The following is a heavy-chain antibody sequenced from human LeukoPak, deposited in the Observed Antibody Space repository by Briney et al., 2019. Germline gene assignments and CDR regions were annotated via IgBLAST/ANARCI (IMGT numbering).Heavy chain of an antibody. V-gene: IGHV1-2*02. CDR1: GYTFTGYY. J-gene: IGHJ4*02. CDR2: INPNSGGK. CDR3: ARDLGPTYDILTGYYVDY. Sequence: ASVKVSCKASGYTFTGYYMHWVRQAPGQGLEWMGWINPNSGGKNYAQKFQGRVTMTRETSISTAYMELRRLRSDETAVYYCARDLGPTYDILTGYYVDYWGQGTLVTVSS. D-gene: IGHD3-9*01.